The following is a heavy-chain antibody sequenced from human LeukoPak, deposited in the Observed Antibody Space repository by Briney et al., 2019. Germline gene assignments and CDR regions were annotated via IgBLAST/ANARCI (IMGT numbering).Heavy chain of an antibody. Sequence: GASVNVSCKASGYTFTSYDINGVRQATGQGLEWMGWMNPNSGNTGYAQKFQGRVTITRNTSISTAYMELSSLRSDDTAVYFCVRALRIDDISTGYLAAGVDYWGQGTLVTVSS. CDR1: GYTFTSYD. CDR3: VRALRIDDISTGYLAAGVDY. J-gene: IGHJ4*02. V-gene: IGHV1-8*03. D-gene: IGHD3-9*01. CDR2: MNPNSGNT.